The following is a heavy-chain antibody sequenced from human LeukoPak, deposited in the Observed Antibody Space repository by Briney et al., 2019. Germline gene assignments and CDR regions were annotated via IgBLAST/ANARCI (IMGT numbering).Heavy chain of an antibody. CDR1: GFTFSDYY. CDR2: ISRNGNTI. CDR3: ARDDLLTGYYNPPDF. D-gene: IGHD3-9*01. V-gene: IGHV3-11*04. Sequence: GGSLRLSCAASGFTFSDYYMSWIRQAPGKRLEWVSYISRNGNTIYYADSVKGRFTISRDNSKNSLYLQMNSLRAEDTAVYYCARDDLLTGYYNPPDFWGQGTLVTVSS. J-gene: IGHJ4*02.